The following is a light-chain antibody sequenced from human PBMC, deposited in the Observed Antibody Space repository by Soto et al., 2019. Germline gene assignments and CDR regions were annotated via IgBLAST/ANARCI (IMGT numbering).Light chain of an antibody. CDR2: AAS. V-gene: IGKV1-12*01. CDR3: QQSNSCPLT. J-gene: IGKJ4*01. CDR1: QGIRTW. Sequence: DIQMTXSPXXXXAXXXDXXAXXXRASQGIRTWLAWYQQKPGKAPKVLIYAASSLQSGVPSRFSGSGSGTDFTLTISSLQPEDSATYYCQQSNSCPLTFGGGTNVDIK.